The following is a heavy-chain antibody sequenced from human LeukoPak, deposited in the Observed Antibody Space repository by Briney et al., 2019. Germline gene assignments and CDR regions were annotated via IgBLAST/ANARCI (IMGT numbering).Heavy chain of an antibody. CDR3: AKQMTTTVTRGVYYYYMDV. D-gene: IGHD4-17*01. V-gene: IGHV1-8*01. Sequence: ASVKVSCKASGYTFTSYDINWVRQATGQGLEWMGWMNPNSGNTGYAQKFQGRVTMTRNTSISTAYMELSSLRSEDTAVYYCAKQMTTTVTRGVYYYYMDVWGKGTTVTVSS. CDR2: MNPNSGNT. CDR1: GYTFTSYD. J-gene: IGHJ6*03.